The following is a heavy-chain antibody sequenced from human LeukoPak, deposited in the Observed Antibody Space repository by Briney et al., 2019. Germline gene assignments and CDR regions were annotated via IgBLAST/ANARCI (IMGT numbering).Heavy chain of an antibody. CDR3: AREGDYCDYDY. J-gene: IGHJ4*02. CDR1: GFTFRSYA. D-gene: IGHD4-17*01. Sequence: GGTLRLSCAASGFTFRSYAMHWVRQAPGKGLEWVAVISYDGSNKYYADSVKGRFTISRDNSKNTLYLQMNSLRAEDTAVYYCAREGDYCDYDYWGQGTLVTVSS. V-gene: IGHV3-30-3*01. CDR2: ISYDGSNK.